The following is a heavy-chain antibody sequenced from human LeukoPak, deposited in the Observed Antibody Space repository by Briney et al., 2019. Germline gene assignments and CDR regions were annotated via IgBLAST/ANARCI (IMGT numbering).Heavy chain of an antibody. CDR1: GSTFSSYS. D-gene: IGHD3-10*01. J-gene: IGHJ4*02. CDR3: ARDRVTLVRGSFDY. V-gene: IGHV3-21*01. CDR2: LSSSGTYT. Sequence: GGSLRLSCAASGSTFSSYSMNWVRQAPGKGLEWVSSLSSSGTYTYYADSLKGRFTISRDNAKNSLYLQMNSLRAEDTAVYYCARDRVTLVRGSFDYWGQGTLVTVSS.